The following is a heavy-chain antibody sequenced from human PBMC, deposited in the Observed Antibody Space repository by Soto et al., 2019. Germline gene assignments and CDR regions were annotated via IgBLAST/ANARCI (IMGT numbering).Heavy chain of an antibody. CDR2: INHSGST. V-gene: IGHV4-34*09. J-gene: IGHJ4*02. D-gene: IGHD6-6*01. Sequence: TLSLTCTVSGGSISSYYWSWIRQPPGKGLEWIGEINHSGSTYYDPSLKSRVTISVDTSKNQFSLKLSSVTAADTAVYYCARLDSSSFGLIDYWGQGTLVTVSS. CDR1: GGSISSYY. CDR3: ARLDSSSFGLIDY.